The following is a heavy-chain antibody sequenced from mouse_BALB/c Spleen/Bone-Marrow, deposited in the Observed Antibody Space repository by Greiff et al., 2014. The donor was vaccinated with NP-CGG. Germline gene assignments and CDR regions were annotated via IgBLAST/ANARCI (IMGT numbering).Heavy chain of an antibody. CDR2: IYPYNGVT. J-gene: IGHJ2*01. D-gene: IGHD2-1*01. V-gene: IGHV1S29*02. Sequence: VQLQQSGPELVKPGASVKMSCKASGYTFTDYNIHWVKQSHGKSLEWIGYIYPYNGVTGYNQKFKTKATLTVDNSSITAYMELRSLTSEDSAVYYCARGLWGNYYFDYWGQDTTLTVSS. CDR3: ARGLWGNYYFDY. CDR1: GYTFTDYN.